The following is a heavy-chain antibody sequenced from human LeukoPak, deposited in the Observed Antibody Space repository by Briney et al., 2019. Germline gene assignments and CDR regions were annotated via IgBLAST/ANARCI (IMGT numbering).Heavy chain of an antibody. CDR2: IYYSGST. CDR1: GYSISSGYY. Sequence: TETLSLTCTVSGYSISSGYYWGWIRQPPGRGLEWIGYIYYSGSTNYNPSLKSRVTISVDTSKNQFSLKLSSVTAADTAVYYCARGHYDILTGYLGPDYWGQGTLVTVSS. V-gene: IGHV4-61*01. J-gene: IGHJ4*02. CDR3: ARGHYDILTGYLGPDY. D-gene: IGHD3-9*01.